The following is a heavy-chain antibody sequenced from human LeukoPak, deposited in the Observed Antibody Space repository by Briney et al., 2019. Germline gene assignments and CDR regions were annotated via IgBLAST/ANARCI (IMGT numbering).Heavy chain of an antibody. V-gene: IGHV4-59*04. D-gene: IGHD6-13*01. CDR2: IYYSGST. CDR3: ARLTGSWSLYWFDP. Sequence: GSLSLSFAASGFTFSSYWMSWVRQPPGKGLEWIGYIYYSGSTYYNPSLKSRVTISVDTSKNQFSLKLSSVTAADTAVYYCARLTGSWSLYWFDPWGQGTLVTVSS. J-gene: IGHJ5*02. CDR1: GFTFSSYW.